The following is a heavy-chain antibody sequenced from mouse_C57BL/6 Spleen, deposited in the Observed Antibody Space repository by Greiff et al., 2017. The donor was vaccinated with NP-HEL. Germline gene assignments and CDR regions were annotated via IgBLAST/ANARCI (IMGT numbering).Heavy chain of an antibody. J-gene: IGHJ2*01. D-gene: IGHD1-1*01. CDR3: ARWDTTVALDY. Sequence: VKLQQPGAELVKPGASVKLSCKASGYTFTSYWMHWVKQRPGQGLEWIGMIHPNSGSTNYNEKFKSKATLTVDKSSSTAYMQLSSLTSEDSAVYYCARWDTTVALDYWGQGTTLTVSS. CDR2: IHPNSGST. V-gene: IGHV1-64*01. CDR1: GYTFTSYW.